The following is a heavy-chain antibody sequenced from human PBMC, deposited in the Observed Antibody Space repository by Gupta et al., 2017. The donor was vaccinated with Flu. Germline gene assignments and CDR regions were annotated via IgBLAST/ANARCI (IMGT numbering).Heavy chain of an antibody. V-gene: IGHV3-23*01. D-gene: IGHD1-26*01. CDR2: ISASADRT. J-gene: IGHJ4*02. CDR1: GFTFSSFA. CDR3: AKHIVGSSGAH. Sequence: QLFESGGKFVQPRESLRLSCAASGFTFSSFAMSWVRQAPGKGLEWFAAISASADRTYSAAPVKGRFTISRDNSDSTVYLQMKSLQAEDTALYYCAKHIVGSSGAHWGQGTRVTVSP.